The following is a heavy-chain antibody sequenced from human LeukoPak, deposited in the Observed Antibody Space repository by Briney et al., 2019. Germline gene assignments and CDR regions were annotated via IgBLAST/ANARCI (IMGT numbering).Heavy chain of an antibody. V-gene: IGHV4-39*07. CDR3: TGELAGTTVHY. CDR2: IYYSGST. Sequence: SETLSLTCTVSGGSISSSTYYWGWIRQPPGKGLEWIGSIYYSGSTYYNPSLKSRFTTSLDTSKNQFSLNLSSVTAADTAVYYCTGELAGTTVHYWGQGTLVTVSS. J-gene: IGHJ4*02. CDR1: GGSISSSTYY. D-gene: IGHD1-7*01.